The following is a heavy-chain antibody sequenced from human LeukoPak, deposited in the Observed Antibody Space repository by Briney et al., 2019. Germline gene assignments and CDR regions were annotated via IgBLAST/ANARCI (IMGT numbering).Heavy chain of an antibody. CDR3: AKDGNWARFED. CDR2: ITSRSTT. Sequence: GGSLRLSCAASGFIFSHYGMNWVRQAPGKGLEWVSGITSRSTTYCADSVKGRFTISRDNSKNMVWLQINSPTAEDTATYYCAKDGNWARFEDWGQGTLVTVSS. D-gene: IGHD7-27*01. CDR1: GFIFSHYG. J-gene: IGHJ4*02. V-gene: IGHV3-23*01.